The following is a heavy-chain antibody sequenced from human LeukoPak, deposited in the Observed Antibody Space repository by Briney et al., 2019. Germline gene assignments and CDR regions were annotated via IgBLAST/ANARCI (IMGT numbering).Heavy chain of an antibody. D-gene: IGHD6-19*01. J-gene: IGHJ4*02. CDR1: GFTFDTYS. Sequence: GGSLRLSCAASGFTFDTYSMNWVRQAPGKGLEWVSSISSSSSYIYYADSVKGRFNISRDNAKNSLYLQMNSLRAEDTAVYYCARALGSGWYGDYWGQGTLVTVSS. CDR2: ISSSSSYI. V-gene: IGHV3-21*01. CDR3: ARALGSGWYGDY.